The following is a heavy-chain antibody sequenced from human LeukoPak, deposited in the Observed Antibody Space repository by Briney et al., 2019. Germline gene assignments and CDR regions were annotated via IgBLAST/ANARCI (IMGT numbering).Heavy chain of an antibody. CDR2: ISYDGSNK. CDR3: TTSPLSDSSGYYIDY. D-gene: IGHD3-22*01. J-gene: IGHJ4*02. Sequence: GRSPRLSCAASGFTFSSYAMHWVRQAPGKGLEWVAVISYDGSNKYYADSVKGRFTISRDNSKNTLYLQMNSLRAEDTAVYYCTTSPLSDSSGYYIDYWGQGTLVTVSS. CDR1: GFTFSSYA. V-gene: IGHV3-30*04.